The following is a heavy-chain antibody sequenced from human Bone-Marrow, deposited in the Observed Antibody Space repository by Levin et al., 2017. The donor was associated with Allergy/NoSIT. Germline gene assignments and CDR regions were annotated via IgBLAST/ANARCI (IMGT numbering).Heavy chain of an antibody. Sequence: VASVKVSCKVSGGTFRSYGISWVRQAPGQGLEWMGGIIPAFGTANYARRFQGRVTIIADDSTSSVFMDLTSLRSEDTAVYYCARGGPYTGTNGMDVWGQGSSVTVSS. D-gene: IGHD1-26*01. V-gene: IGHV1-69*13. CDR1: GGTFRSYG. J-gene: IGHJ6*02. CDR2: IIPAFGTA. CDR3: ARGGPYTGTNGMDV.